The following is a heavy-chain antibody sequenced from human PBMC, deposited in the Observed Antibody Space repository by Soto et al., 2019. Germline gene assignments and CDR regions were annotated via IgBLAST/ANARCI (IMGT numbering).Heavy chain of an antibody. CDR2: ISGSGDST. V-gene: IGHV3-23*01. CDR3: AKYQQPIVLVPAALDYGMDV. CDR1: GFTFRSYA. D-gene: IGHD2-2*01. J-gene: IGHJ6*02. Sequence: GGSLRLSCAASGFTFRSYAMSWVRQAPGKGLEWVSAISGSGDSTYYADSVKGRFTISRGNSKNTLYLQMNSLRAEDTAVYYRAKYQQPIVLVPAALDYGMDVWGQGTTVTVSS.